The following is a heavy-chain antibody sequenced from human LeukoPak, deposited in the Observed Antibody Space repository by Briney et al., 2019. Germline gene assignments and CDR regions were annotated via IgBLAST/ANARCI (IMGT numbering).Heavy chain of an antibody. CDR3: ARDPSRRGMDV. CDR2: ISSSSSYI. Sequence: GGSLRLSCAASGITFSSYAMIWVRQAPGKGLEWVSSISSSSSYIYYADSVKGRFTISRDNAKNSLYLQMNSLRAEDTAVYYCARDPSRRGMDVWGKGTTVTVSS. CDR1: GITFSSYA. J-gene: IGHJ6*04. V-gene: IGHV3-21*01.